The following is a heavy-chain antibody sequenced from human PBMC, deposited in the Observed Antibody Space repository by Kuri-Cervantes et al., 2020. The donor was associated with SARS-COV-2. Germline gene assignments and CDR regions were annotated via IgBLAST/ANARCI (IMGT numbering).Heavy chain of an antibody. CDR2: TNHSGST. V-gene: IGHV4-34*01. CDR3: AITEYQLLFYNWFDP. Sequence: GSLRLSCAVYGGSFSGYYWSWIRQPPGKGLEWIGETNHSGSTNYNPSLKSRVTISVDTSKNQFSLKLSSVTAADTAVYYCAITEYQLLFYNWFDPWGQGTLVTVSS. J-gene: IGHJ5*02. D-gene: IGHD2-2*01. CDR1: GGSFSGYY.